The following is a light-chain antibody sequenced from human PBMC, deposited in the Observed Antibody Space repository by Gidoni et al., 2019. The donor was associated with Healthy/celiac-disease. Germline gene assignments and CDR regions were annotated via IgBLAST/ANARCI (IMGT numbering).Light chain of an antibody. V-gene: IGKV4-1*01. CDR2: WAS. CDR3: QQYYSTPLT. J-gene: IGKJ4*01. Sequence: DIVMTQSPDSLAVSLGERATINCKSSQSVLYSSNNKNYLAWYQQKPGQPPKLLIYWASTRKSGVPDRFSGSGSGTDFTLTSSSLQAEDVAVYYCQQYYSTPLTFGGXTKVEIK. CDR1: QSVLYSSNNKNY.